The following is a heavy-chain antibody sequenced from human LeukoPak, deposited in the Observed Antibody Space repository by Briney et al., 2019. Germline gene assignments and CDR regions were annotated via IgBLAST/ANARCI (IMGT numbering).Heavy chain of an antibody. D-gene: IGHD3-22*01. CDR1: GYTFTSYG. Sequence: GASVKVSCKASGYTFTSYGISWVRQAPGQGLEWMGWISAYNGNTNYAQKLQGRVTVTTDTSTSTAYMELRSLTSDDTAVYYCTRQYYYDTTGYEAFDLWGQGTMVTVSS. V-gene: IGHV1-18*01. J-gene: IGHJ3*01. CDR2: ISAYNGNT. CDR3: TRQYYYDTTGYEAFDL.